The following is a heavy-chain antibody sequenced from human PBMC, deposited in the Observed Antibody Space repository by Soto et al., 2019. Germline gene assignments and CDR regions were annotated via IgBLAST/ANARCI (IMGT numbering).Heavy chain of an antibody. J-gene: IGHJ4*02. CDR1: GFTFSSYS. D-gene: IGHD3-9*01. V-gene: IGHV3-21*01. CDR3: ARDRKWIDDYDILTGYYRPY. CDR2: ISSSSSYI. Sequence: GGSLRLSCAASGFTFSSYSMNWVRQAPGKGLEWVPSISSSSSYIYYADSVKGRFTISRDNAKNSLYLQMNSLRAEDTAVYYWARDRKWIDDYDILTGYYRPYWGKGTLVTVSS.